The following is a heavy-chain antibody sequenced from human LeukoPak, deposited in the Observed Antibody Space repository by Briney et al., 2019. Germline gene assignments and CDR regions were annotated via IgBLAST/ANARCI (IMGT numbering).Heavy chain of an antibody. J-gene: IGHJ4*02. CDR1: GYAFTSYY. CDR2: INPSGGST. Sequence: ASVKVSCKASGYAFTSYYMHWVRQAPGQGLEWMGIINPSGGSTRYAQKFQGRVTMTRDTSTSTVYMELSSLRSEDTAVYYCARNPVTTKYFDYWGQGTLVTVSS. V-gene: IGHV1-46*01. D-gene: IGHD4-17*01. CDR3: ARNPVTTKYFDY.